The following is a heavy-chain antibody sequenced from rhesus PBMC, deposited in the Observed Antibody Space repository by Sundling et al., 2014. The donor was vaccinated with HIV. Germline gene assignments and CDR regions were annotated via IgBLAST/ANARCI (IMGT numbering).Heavy chain of an antibody. CDR3: ARIRTVGTPRYYFDY. J-gene: IGHJ4*01. Sequence: QLQLQESGPGLVKPSETLSLTCAVSGGSISGGYGWSWIRQPPGKGLEWIGHIFGSIGSTYYNPSLKSRVTISTDTSKNQFSLKLYSVSAADTAVYYCARIRTVGTPRYYFDYWGQGVLVTVST. CDR2: IFGSIGST. D-gene: IGHD5-24*01. V-gene: IGHV4-127*01. CDR1: GGSISGGYG.